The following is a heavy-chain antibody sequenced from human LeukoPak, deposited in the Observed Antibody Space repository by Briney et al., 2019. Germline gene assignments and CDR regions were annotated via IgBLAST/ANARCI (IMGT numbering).Heavy chain of an antibody. CDR1: GFTFDDYG. Sequence: GGSLRLSCTAAGFTFDDYGMSWVRQIPGKGLEWVAGITWNGGSTDYAVSVRGRFTISRDNAKKSVYLQMNSLRAEDAAVYYCAREGEELLRRWWFDPWGQGTLVTVSS. CDR3: AREGEELLRRWWFDP. V-gene: IGHV3-20*04. D-gene: IGHD3-10*01. CDR2: ITWNGGST. J-gene: IGHJ5*02.